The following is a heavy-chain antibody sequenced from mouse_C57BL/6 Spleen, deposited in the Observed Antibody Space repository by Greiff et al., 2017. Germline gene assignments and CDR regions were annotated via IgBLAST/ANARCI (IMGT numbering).Heavy chain of an antibody. V-gene: IGHV2-5*01. CDR1: GFSLTSYG. CDR3: AKENYSKGGFDY. D-gene: IGHD2-5*01. Sequence: QVQLKESGPGLVQPSPCLSITCTVSGFSLTSYGVHWVRQSPGKGLEWLGVIWRGGSTDYNAAFMSRLSITKDNSKSQVFFKMNSLQADDTAIYYCAKENYSKGGFDYWGQGTTLTVSS. CDR2: IWRGGST. J-gene: IGHJ2*01.